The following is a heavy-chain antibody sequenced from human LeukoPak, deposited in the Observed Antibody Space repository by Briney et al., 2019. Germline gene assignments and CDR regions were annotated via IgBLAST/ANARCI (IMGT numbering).Heavy chain of an antibody. V-gene: IGHV1-69*13. CDR1: GGTFSSYA. D-gene: IGHD6-13*01. CDR2: IIPIFGTA. J-gene: IGHJ4*02. CDR3: ARGGGSWYSVAGFGY. Sequence: GASVTVSCKASGGTFSSYAISWVRQAPGQGLEWMGGIIPIFGTANYAQKFQGRVTITADESTSTAYMELSSLRSEDTAVYYCARGGGSWYSVAGFGYWGQGTLVTVSS.